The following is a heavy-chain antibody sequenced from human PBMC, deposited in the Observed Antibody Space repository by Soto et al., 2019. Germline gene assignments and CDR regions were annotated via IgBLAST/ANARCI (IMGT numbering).Heavy chain of an antibody. D-gene: IGHD6-19*01. J-gene: IGHJ6*02. CDR3: ARPRDSTGWQPYYYYYDMDV. V-gene: IGHV3-30-3*01. CDR1: GFTFSTYA. Sequence: QVQLVESGGGVVQPGRSLRLSCAASGFTFSTYAMHWVRQAPGKGLEWVLVISYDGTHKNYADSVKGRFTISRDNSKNTLSLQMNSLRAEDTAVYYCARPRDSTGWQPYYYYYDMDVWGQGTTVTVSS. CDR2: ISYDGTHK.